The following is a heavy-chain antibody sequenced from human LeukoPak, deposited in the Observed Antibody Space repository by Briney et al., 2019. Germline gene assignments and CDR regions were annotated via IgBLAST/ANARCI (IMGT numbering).Heavy chain of an antibody. CDR1: GYSISSGYY. CDR2: GFHSGST. D-gene: IGHD5-18*01. V-gene: IGHV4-38-2*02. Sequence: SETLSLTCTVSGYSISSGYYWGWIRQPPGKGLEWIGSGFHSGSTYYNPSLKSRVTISGDTSKNQFSLKLSSVTAADTAMYYCARVGQLWSYFDYWGQGTLVTVSS. CDR3: ARVGQLWSYFDY. J-gene: IGHJ4*02.